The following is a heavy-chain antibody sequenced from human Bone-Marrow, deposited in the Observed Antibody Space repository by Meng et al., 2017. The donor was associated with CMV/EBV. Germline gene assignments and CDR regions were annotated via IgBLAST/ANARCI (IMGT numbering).Heavy chain of an antibody. CDR1: GLIFSRSW. V-gene: IGHV3-7*01. CDR3: ASGDFHDS. CDR2: IEPDGSSF. J-gene: IGHJ4*02. D-gene: IGHD2-21*01. Sequence: GGSLRLSCEASGLIFSRSWMTWVRQAPGKGLEWVANIEPDGSSFYYAGSVRGRFTISRDNAKKSLYLQMNSLRAEDTAVYYCASGDFHDSWGQGKLVHVAS.